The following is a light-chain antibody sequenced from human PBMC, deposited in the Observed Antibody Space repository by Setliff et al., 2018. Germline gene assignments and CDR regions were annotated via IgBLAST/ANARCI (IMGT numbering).Light chain of an antibody. J-gene: IGKJ5*01. CDR1: QSVGNIH. CDR3: QQYGSSHA. CDR2: DTS. V-gene: IGKV3D-20*01. Sequence: EIVLTQSPGTLSLSPGERATLSCRTSQSVGNIHLAWYRQKPGLAPRLLIYDTSSRATGIPDRFSGSGSGTDFTLTISRLEPEDFAVYYCQQYGSSHAFGQGTRLEIK.